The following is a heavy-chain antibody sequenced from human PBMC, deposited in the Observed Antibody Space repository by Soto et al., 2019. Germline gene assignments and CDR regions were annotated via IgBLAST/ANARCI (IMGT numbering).Heavy chain of an antibody. CDR2: IYYSGST. CDR1: GGSISSSSYY. CDR3: ARLDGDYYFDY. Sequence: SGTLSLTCTVSGGSISSSSYYWGWIRQPPGKGLEWIGSIYYSGSTYYNPSLKSRVTISVDTSKNQFSLKLSSVTAADTAVYYCARLDGDYYFDYWGQGTLVTVSS. D-gene: IGHD4-17*01. V-gene: IGHV4-39*01. J-gene: IGHJ4*02.